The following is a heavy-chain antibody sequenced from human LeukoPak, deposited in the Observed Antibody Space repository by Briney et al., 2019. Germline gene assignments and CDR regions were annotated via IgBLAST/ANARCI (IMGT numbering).Heavy chain of an antibody. D-gene: IGHD3-16*01. CDR3: ARGYYDYVWGSHRDSQAFDY. V-gene: IGHV3-23*01. CDR2: ISGSGGST. CDR1: GFTFSSYA. Sequence: GGSLRLSCAASGFTFSSYAMSWVRQAPGKGLGWVSAISGSGGSTYYADSVKGRFTISRDNSKNTLYLQMNSLRAEDTAVYYCARGYYDYVWGSHRDSQAFDYWGQGTLVTVSS. J-gene: IGHJ4*02.